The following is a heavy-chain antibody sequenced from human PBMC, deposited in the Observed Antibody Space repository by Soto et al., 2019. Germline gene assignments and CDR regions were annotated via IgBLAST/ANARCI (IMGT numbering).Heavy chain of an antibody. J-gene: IGHJ6*02. CDR3: CRTGGMDV. CDR1: GGSISSSSYY. CDR2: IYYSGST. V-gene: IGHV4-39*01. Sequence: QLQLQESGPGLVKPSETLSLTCTVSGGSISSSSYYWGWIRQPPGKGVEWIGSIYYSGSTYYNPSLKSRVTISVDTSKNQFSLKLSSVTAADTAVYYCCRTGGMDVWGQGTTVTVSS.